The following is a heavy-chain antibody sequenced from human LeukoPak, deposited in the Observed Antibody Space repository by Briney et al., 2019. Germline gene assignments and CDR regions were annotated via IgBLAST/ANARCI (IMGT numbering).Heavy chain of an antibody. Sequence: KTGGSLRLSCAASGFTFSSYSMNWVRQAPGKGLEWVSSISSSSSYIYYAGSVKGRFTISRDNAKNSLYLQMNSLRAEDTAVYYCARGYYDSSGYAFDIWGQGTMVTVSS. CDR2: ISSSSSYI. CDR1: GFTFSSYS. CDR3: ARGYYDSSGYAFDI. D-gene: IGHD3-22*01. V-gene: IGHV3-21*01. J-gene: IGHJ3*02.